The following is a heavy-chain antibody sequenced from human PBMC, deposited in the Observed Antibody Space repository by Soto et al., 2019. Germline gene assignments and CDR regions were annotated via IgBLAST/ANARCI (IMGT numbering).Heavy chain of an antibody. CDR3: ARGGRDAVGYGMDV. CDR2: IYYSGST. Sequence: QVQLQESGPGLVKPSQTLSLTCTVSGGSISSGGYYWSWIRQHPGKGLEWIGYIYYSGSTYYNPSLKSRVTISVDTSKNQCSLKLSSVTAADTAVYYCARGGRDAVGYGMDVWGQGTTVTVSS. CDR1: GGSISSGGYY. D-gene: IGHD1-1*01. J-gene: IGHJ6*02. V-gene: IGHV4-31*03.